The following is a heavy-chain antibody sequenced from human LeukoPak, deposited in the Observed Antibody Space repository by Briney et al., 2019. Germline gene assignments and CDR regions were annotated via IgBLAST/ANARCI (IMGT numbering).Heavy chain of an antibody. D-gene: IGHD2-15*01. CDR1: GFTFSDHY. V-gene: IGHV3-69-1*02. J-gene: IGHJ4*02. Sequence: KPGGSLRLSCEASGFTFSDHYVDWVRQAPGKGLEWVSSISPSSSYMYYADSVKGRFTISRDNTKNSLYLQMNSLRAEDTAVYYCARATWDSWGQGALVTVSS. CDR3: ARATWDS. CDR2: ISPSSSYM.